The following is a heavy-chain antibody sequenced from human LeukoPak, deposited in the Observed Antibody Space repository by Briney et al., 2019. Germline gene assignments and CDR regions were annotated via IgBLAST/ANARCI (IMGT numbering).Heavy chain of an antibody. CDR1: GDSISSGSYY. J-gene: IGHJ4*02. V-gene: IGHV4-61*02. D-gene: IGHD6-13*01. Sequence: PSETLSLTCTVSGDSISSGSYYWSWIRQPAGEGLEWIGRIYSSGRTHYSPSPKSRVTISVDTSKNQFSLILSSVTTADTAVYYCAREVVAAAGTVDYWGQGTLVTVSS. CDR2: IYSSGRT. CDR3: AREVVAAAGTVDY.